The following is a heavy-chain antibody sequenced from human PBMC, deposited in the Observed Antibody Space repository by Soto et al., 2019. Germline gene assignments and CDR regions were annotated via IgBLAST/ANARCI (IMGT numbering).Heavy chain of an antibody. CDR1: SGSISSSNW. CDR3: ASSVTTRVSMDV. V-gene: IGHV4-4*02. J-gene: IGHJ6*03. CDR2: IYHSGST. Sequence: QVQLQESGPGLVKPSGTLSLTCAVSSGSISSSNWWSWVRQPPGKGLEWIGEIYHSGSTNYNTSLKSRVTKSVDKSKNHFSLNLSSVTAADTAVYYCASSVTTRVSMDVWGKGTTVTVSS. D-gene: IGHD4-4*01.